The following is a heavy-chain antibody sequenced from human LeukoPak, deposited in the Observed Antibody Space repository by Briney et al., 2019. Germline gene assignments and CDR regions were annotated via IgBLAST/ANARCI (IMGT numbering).Heavy chain of an antibody. D-gene: IGHD2-2*01. CDR3: ARVGIVVVPAATDNWFDP. Sequence: SVKVSCKASGGTFSSYAISWVRQAPGQGLEWMGRIIPILGIANYAQKFQGRVTITADKSTSTAYMELSSLRSEDTAVYYCARVGIVVVPAATDNWFDPWGQGTLVTVSS. V-gene: IGHV1-69*04. CDR1: GGTFSSYA. J-gene: IGHJ5*02. CDR2: IIPILGIA.